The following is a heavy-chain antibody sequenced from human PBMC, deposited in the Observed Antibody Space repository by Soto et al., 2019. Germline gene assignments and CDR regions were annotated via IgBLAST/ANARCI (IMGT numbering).Heavy chain of an antibody. CDR2: IKSKTDGGTT. V-gene: IGHV3-15*01. CDR1: GFTFRNAW. CDR3: TRAVAGPPYYYGMDV. J-gene: IGHJ6*02. Sequence: EVQLVESGGGLVKPGGSLRLSCAASGFTFRNAWMNWVRQAPGKGLEWVGRIKSKTDGGTTDYAAPVKGRFTISRDDSKNTLYLQMNSLKTEDTAMYYCTRAVAGPPYYYGMDVWGQGTTVTVSS. D-gene: IGHD6-19*01.